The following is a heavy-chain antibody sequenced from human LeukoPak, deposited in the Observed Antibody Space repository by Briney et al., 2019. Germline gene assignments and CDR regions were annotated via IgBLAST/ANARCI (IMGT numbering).Heavy chain of an antibody. CDR2: ISGSGGSS. D-gene: IGHD6-19*01. Sequence: PGGSLRLSCAASGFTFSSYAMSWVRQAPGKGLESVSVISGSGGSSYYADSVKGRVAISRDYSKNPLYLQMNSLRAEDTAVYYCARGGWLGNPQRVDYWGQGTLVTVSS. V-gene: IGHV3-23*01. J-gene: IGHJ4*02. CDR3: ARGGWLGNPQRVDY. CDR1: GFTFSSYA.